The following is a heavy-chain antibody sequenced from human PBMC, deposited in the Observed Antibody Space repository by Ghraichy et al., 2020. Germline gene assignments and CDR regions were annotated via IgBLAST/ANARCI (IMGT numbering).Heavy chain of an antibody. V-gene: IGHV4-39*01. Sequence: SETLSLTCTVSGGSISSSNYYWGWIRQPPGKGLEWIGSIYYSGSTYYSPSLKHRVTISVDTSKNQFSLRLSSVTTADTAVYYCTKTYYDILTASFDPWGQGPLVTISS. CDR1: GGSISSSNYY. CDR3: TKTYYDILTASFDP. J-gene: IGHJ5*02. D-gene: IGHD3-9*01. CDR2: IYYSGST.